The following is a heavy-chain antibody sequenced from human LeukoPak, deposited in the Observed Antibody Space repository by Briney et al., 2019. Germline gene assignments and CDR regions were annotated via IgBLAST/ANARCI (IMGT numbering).Heavy chain of an antibody. Sequence: GGSLRLSCAASGFTFSDYYMSWLRQAPRKGLEWVSYISSSSSYTNYPDSVKGRFTISRDNAKNSLYLQMNSLRAEDTAVYYCARYYGDYKGYFDYWGQGTLVTVSS. V-gene: IGHV3-11*06. D-gene: IGHD4-17*01. CDR1: GFTFSDYY. J-gene: IGHJ4*02. CDR3: ARYYGDYKGYFDY. CDR2: ISSSSSYT.